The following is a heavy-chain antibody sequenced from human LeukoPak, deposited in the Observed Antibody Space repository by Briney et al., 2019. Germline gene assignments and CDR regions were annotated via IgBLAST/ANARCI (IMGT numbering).Heavy chain of an antibody. CDR2: IYYSGST. Sequence: SETLSLTCTVSGGSISYYYWSWIRQPPGKGLEWIGYIYYSGSTNYNPPLKSRVTISVDTSKNRFSLKLCSVSAADTAVYYCARDMGYCSGGSCYSRCAFDIWGQGTMVTVSS. CDR3: ARDMGYCSGGSCYSRCAFDI. D-gene: IGHD2-15*01. V-gene: IGHV4-59*01. J-gene: IGHJ3*02. CDR1: GGSISYYY.